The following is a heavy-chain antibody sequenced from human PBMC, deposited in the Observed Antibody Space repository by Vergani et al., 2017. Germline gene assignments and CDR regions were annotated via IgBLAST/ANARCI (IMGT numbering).Heavy chain of an antibody. CDR3: ARSDPEYSKNRKIDY. CDR2: INPNSGGT. J-gene: IGHJ4*02. D-gene: IGHD2/OR15-2a*01. CDR1: GYTFTGYY. V-gene: IGHV1-2*02. Sequence: QVQLVQSGAEVKKPGASVKVSCKASGYTFTGYYMHWVRQAPGQGLEWMGWINPNSGGTNYAQKFQGRVTMTRDTSISTAYMELSRLRSDDTAVYYCARSDPEYSKNRKIDYWGQGTLVTVSS.